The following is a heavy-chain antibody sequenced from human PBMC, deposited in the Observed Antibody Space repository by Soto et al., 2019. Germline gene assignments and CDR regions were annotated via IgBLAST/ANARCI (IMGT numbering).Heavy chain of an antibody. Sequence: QVQLVQSGAEVEKPGASVKVSCKASGYTFTNYAVHWVRQAPGQRLEWMGGSNAGNGNTRYSKKFKGRVSMTRDTSARTAYMELSSLTSEDTATYFCARGHLAVVPVASWHYYINVWSKGTTVIVSS. V-gene: IGHV1-3*01. CDR2: SNAGNGNT. CDR3: ARGHLAVVPVASWHYYINV. D-gene: IGHD2-2*01. J-gene: IGHJ6*03. CDR1: GYTFTNYA.